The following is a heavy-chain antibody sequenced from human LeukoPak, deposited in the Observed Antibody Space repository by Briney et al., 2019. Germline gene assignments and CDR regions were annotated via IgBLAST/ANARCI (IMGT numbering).Heavy chain of an antibody. Sequence: GGSLRLSCAASGFTFSGSAMHWVRQASGKGLEWVGRIRSKGNSYATAYAASVKGRFTISRDDSKNTAYLQMNSLKTEDTAVYYCTRRVDSSGYYGIDYWGQGTLVTVSS. CDR3: TRRVDSSGYYGIDY. J-gene: IGHJ4*02. CDR1: GFTFSGSA. D-gene: IGHD3-22*01. V-gene: IGHV3-73*01. CDR2: IRSKGNSYAT.